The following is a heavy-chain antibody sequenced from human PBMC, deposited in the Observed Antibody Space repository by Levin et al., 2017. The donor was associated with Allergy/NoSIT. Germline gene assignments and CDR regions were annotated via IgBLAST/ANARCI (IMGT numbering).Heavy chain of an antibody. CDR3: AREGENIVVVPAATPGVWFDP. D-gene: IGHD2-2*01. CDR1: GYSFTSYW. Sequence: GGSLRLSCKGSGYSFTSYWIGWVRQMPGKGLEWMGIIYPGDSDTRYSPSFQGQVTISADKSISTAYLQWSSLKASDTAMYYCAREGENIVVVPAATPGVWFDPWGQGTLVTVSS. CDR2: IYPGDSDT. J-gene: IGHJ5*02. V-gene: IGHV5-51*01.